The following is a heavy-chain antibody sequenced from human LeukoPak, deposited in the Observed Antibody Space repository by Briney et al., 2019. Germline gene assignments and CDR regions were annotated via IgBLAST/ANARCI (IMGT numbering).Heavy chain of an antibody. CDR3: ARDLGYCNGDSCTRNWFDP. CDR2: ISSYNGNT. V-gene: IGHV1-18*03. D-gene: IGHD2-15*01. CDR1: GYTFTSHG. Sequence: ASVKVSCKASGYTFTSHGISWVRQAPGQGLEWMGWISSYNGNTNYVQKLQGRVTMTTDTSTRTAYMELTSPRSDDMAVYYCARDLGYCNGDSCTRNWFDPWGQGTLVTVSS. J-gene: IGHJ5*02.